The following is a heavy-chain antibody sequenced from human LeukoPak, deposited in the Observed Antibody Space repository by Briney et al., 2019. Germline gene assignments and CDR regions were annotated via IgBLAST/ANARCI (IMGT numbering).Heavy chain of an antibody. CDR2: ISGSGGGT. CDR3: ARGARMAAAGTGGYYYGMDV. D-gene: IGHD6-13*01. V-gene: IGHV3-23*01. J-gene: IGHJ6*02. Sequence: GGSLRLSCAVSGITLSNYGMSWVRQAPGKGLEWVGGISGSGGGTNYADSVKGRFTISRDNSKNTLYLQMNSLRAEDTAVYYCARGARMAAAGTGGYYYGMDVWGQGTTVTVSS. CDR1: GITLSNYG.